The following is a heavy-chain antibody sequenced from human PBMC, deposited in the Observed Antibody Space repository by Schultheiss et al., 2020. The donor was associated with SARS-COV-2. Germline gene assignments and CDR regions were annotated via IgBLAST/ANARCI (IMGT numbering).Heavy chain of an antibody. D-gene: IGHD6-6*01. CDR1: GDSINYYY. Sequence: SQTLSLTCSVSGDSINYYYWTWMRKPPGKGLEWIGYVYKSENSGSTNYNPSLKSRVTISVDTSKNQFSLKLSSVTAADTAVYYCARSIAARPRVWYFDLWGRGTLVTVSS. V-gene: IGHV4-59*12. CDR3: ARSIAARPRVWYFDL. J-gene: IGHJ2*01. CDR2: VYKSENSGST.